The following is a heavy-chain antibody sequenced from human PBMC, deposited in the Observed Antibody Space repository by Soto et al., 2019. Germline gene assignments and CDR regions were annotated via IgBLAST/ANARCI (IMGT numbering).Heavy chain of an antibody. CDR1: GFSLTYTGPNLGLG. D-gene: IGHD1-1*01. CDR2: IYWDNDT. CDR3: ARRTGLTLHEGYFDA. Sequence: QITLKESGLTLVEPTQTLTLTCSFSGFSLTYTGPNLGLGLGWVRQSPGKAPEWLAVIYWDNDTRYKSSLKRRLSITTDTSKNEVVLTMTDMDAADAGTFFCARRTGLTLHEGYFDASGRGALVTVYS. V-gene: IGHV2-5*02. J-gene: IGHJ2*01.